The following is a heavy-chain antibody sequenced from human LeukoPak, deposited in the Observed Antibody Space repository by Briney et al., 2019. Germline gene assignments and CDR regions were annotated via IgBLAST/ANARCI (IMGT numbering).Heavy chain of an antibody. CDR2: IIPIFGTA. CDR3: ARFSIAVAGTGPAFDY. Sequence: GASVKVSCKASGGTISSYAISWGRQAPGQGLEWMGGIIPIFGTANYAQKFQGRVTITTDESTSTAYMELSSLRSEDTAVYYCARFSIAVAGTGPAFDYWGQGTLVTVSS. D-gene: IGHD6-19*01. J-gene: IGHJ4*02. CDR1: GGTISSYA. V-gene: IGHV1-69*05.